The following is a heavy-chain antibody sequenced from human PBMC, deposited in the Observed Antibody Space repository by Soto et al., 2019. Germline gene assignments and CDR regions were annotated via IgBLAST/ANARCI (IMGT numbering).Heavy chain of an antibody. J-gene: IGHJ4*02. D-gene: IGHD1-7*01. CDR1: SGSISSSNW. V-gene: IGHV4-4*02. CDR2: IYHSGST. CDR3: ARVKLGLPYFDY. Sequence: QVQLQESGPGLVKPSGTLSLTCAVSSGSISSSNWWSWVSQPPGKGLEWIGEIYHSGSTNYNPSLKSRVTIAVDKSKNQFSRKLSSVTAADTAVYYCARVKLGLPYFDYWGQGTLVTVSS.